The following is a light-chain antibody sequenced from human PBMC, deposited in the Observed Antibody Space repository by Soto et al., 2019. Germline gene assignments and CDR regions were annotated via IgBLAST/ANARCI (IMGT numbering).Light chain of an antibody. Sequence: EILMTQSPATLSVSPGEGVTLSCRASQTVPSRIAWYQQKPGQAPSLLIYDASNRATGIPARFSGSGSGTDFTLTISSLEPEDFAVYYCQQRSNWPPITFGQGTRLQI. J-gene: IGKJ5*01. CDR2: DAS. V-gene: IGKV3-11*01. CDR3: QQRSNWPPIT. CDR1: QTVPSR.